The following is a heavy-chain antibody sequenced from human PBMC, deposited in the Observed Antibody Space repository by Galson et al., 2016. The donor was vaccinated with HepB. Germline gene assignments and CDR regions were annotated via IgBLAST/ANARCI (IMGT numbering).Heavy chain of an antibody. Sequence: SLRLSCAASGFSFSSYAMHWVRQAPGKGLEWVAVISYDGSNKYYADSVKGRFTISRDNSKNMLFLQMNSLKTEDTAVYYCARDPKDLNAFDLWGHGTMVTVSS. CDR3: ARDPKDLNAFDL. V-gene: IGHV3-30*04. CDR1: GFSFSSYA. J-gene: IGHJ3*01. CDR2: ISYDGSNK.